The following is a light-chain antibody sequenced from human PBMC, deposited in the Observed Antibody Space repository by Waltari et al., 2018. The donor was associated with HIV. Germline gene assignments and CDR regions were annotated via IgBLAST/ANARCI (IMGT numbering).Light chain of an antibody. Sequence: QSPLTQPASVSGSPGQSITLSCTGPSSDLGGYTFVSWYQQYPGKAPKLMIYEVSNRPSGVSDRFSGSKSANTASLTISGLRAEDEADYYCISYTTSSTPYVLGTGTTVTVL. J-gene: IGLJ1*01. CDR3: ISYTTSSTPYV. CDR1: SSDLGGYTF. V-gene: IGLV2-14*01. CDR2: EVS.